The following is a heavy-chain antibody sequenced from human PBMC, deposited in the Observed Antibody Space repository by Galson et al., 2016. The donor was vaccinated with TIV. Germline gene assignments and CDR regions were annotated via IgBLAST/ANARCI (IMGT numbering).Heavy chain of an antibody. Sequence: SLRLSCAASGFTLNNYAMHWVRQAPGKGLEWVSGISGSGGITYIAESVKGRFAISRDNSRDTLYLQLNSLRAEDTAVYYCAKRRNYGGDALESWGQGTMVTVSS. J-gene: IGHJ3*02. V-gene: IGHV3-23*01. D-gene: IGHD4-23*01. CDR1: GFTLNNYA. CDR3: AKRRNYGGDALES. CDR2: ISGSGGIT.